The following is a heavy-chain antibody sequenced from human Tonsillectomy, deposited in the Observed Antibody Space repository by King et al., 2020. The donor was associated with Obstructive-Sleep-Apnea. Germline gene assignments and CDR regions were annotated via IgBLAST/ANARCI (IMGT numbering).Heavy chain of an antibody. CDR2: INNSGGST. CDR3: AKDSGALGDWFDP. CDR1: GFTFSSYA. J-gene: IGHJ5*02. V-gene: IGHV3-23*04. Sequence: VQLVESGGGLVQPGGSLRLSCVASGFTFSSYAMSWVRQAPGKGLEWVSGINNSGGSTYYADSVKGRFTISRDNSKNTLYLQMNSLRAEDTAVYYCAKDSGALGDWFDPWGQGTLVTVSS. D-gene: IGHD3-16*01.